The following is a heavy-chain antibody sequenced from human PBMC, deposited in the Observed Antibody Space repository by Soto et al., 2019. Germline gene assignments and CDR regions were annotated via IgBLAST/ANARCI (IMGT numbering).Heavy chain of an antibody. J-gene: IGHJ4*02. CDR3: ETRQNTGQFDY. Sequence: QVQLVESGGGVVQPGKSLRLSCAVSGFTFTNFGMHWLRQAPGKGLEWVAVISHDGSNRYYADSVKGRFTISRDNSKNTLYVLMNSLRAEDTARYHCETRQNTGQFDYWGRGTLVTVST. CDR2: ISHDGSNR. D-gene: IGHD2-2*01. CDR1: GFTFTNFG. V-gene: IGHV3-30*03.